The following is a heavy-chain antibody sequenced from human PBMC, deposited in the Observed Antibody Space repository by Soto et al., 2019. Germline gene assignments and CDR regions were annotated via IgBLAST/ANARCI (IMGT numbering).Heavy chain of an antibody. CDR2: IYYSGST. Sequence: QLQLQESGPGLVKPSETLSLTCTVSGGSISSSSYYWGWIRQPPGKGLEWIGSIYYSGSTYYNPSIRSRVSISADTSKNQFSLKLSSVTAADTAVYYCAGWILRGSGDPGAQYYFDYWGQGTLVTVSS. D-gene: IGHD2-15*01. J-gene: IGHJ4*02. CDR1: GGSISSSSYY. V-gene: IGHV4-39*01. CDR3: AGWILRGSGDPGAQYYFDY.